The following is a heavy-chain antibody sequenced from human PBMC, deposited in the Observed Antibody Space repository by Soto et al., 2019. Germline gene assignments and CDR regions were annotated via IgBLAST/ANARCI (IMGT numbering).Heavy chain of an antibody. D-gene: IGHD2-15*01. V-gene: IGHV3-48*03. CDR2: ISSVGSTM. CDR1: GFTFDNYE. Sequence: GGSLRLSCAASGFTFDNYEMNWVRQAPGKGLEWVSYISSVGSTMYYADSVKGRFTISRDNAKNALYLQMNSLRAEDTAVYYCARVGVLFWFDPWGQGTLVTVSS. J-gene: IGHJ5*02. CDR3: ARVGVLFWFDP.